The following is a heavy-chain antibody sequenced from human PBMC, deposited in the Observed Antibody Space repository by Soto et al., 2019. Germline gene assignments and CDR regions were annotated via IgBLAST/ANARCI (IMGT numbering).Heavy chain of an antibody. V-gene: IGHV5-51*01. CDR1: GYNFSNYW. J-gene: IGHJ4*02. CDR2: IYPDDSDA. D-gene: IGHD2-2*01. Sequence: GESLKISCKGSGYNFSNYWIGWVRQMPGKGLECMGIIYPDDSDAKYSPALQGQVTISADKSNSTAYLQWSSLRASDTAMYYCARPIVSAASSFDFWGQGTLVTVSS. CDR3: ARPIVSAASSFDF.